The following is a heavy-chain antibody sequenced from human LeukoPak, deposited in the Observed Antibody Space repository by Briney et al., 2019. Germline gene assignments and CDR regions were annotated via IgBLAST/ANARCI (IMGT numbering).Heavy chain of an antibody. CDR3: ARGVRKGGSSYYYDSSGSKPHNWFDP. CDR2: INHSGST. V-gene: IGHV4-34*01. Sequence: SETLSLTCAVYGGSFSGYYWSWIRQPPGKGLEWIGEINHSGSTNYNPSLKSRVTTSVDTSKNQFSLKLSSVTAADTAVYYCARGVRKGGSSYYYDSSGSKPHNWFDPWGQGTLVTVSS. J-gene: IGHJ5*02. CDR1: GGSFSGYY. D-gene: IGHD3-22*01.